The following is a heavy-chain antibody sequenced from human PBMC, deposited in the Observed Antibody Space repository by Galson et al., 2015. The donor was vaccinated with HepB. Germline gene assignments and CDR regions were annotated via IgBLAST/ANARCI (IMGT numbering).Heavy chain of an antibody. D-gene: IGHD6-19*01. V-gene: IGHV3-30-3*01. CDR2: ISYDGSNK. J-gene: IGHJ6*02. CDR1: GFTFSSYA. CDR3: ASLPRSSGKGTDGMDV. Sequence: CLRLSCAASGFTFSSYAMHWVRQAPGKGLEWVAVISYDGSNKYYADSVKGRFTISRDNSKNTLYLQMNSLRAEDTAVYYCASLPRSSGKGTDGMDVWGQGTTVTVSS.